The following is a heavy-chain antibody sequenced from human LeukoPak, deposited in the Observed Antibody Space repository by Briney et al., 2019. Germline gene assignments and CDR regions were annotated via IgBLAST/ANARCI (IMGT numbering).Heavy chain of an antibody. CDR1: GFTFSSYE. J-gene: IGHJ3*02. D-gene: IGHD3-16*02. CDR2: ISSSGSTI. V-gene: IGHV3-48*03. CDR3: ARELYDYVWGSYRLDAFDI. Sequence: GGSLRLSRAASGFTFSSYEMNWVRQAPGKGLEWVSYISSSGSTIYYADSVKGRFTISRDNAKNSLYLQMNSLRAEDTAVYYCARELYDYVWGSYRLDAFDIWGQGTMVTVSS.